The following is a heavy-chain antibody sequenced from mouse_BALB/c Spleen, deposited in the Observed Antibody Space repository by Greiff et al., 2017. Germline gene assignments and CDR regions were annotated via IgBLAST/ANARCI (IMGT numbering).Heavy chain of an antibody. Sequence: VQLQQSGPGLVKPSQSLSLTCTVTGYSITSDYAWNWIRQFPGNKLEWMGYISYSGSTSYNPSLKSRISITRDTSKNQFFLQLNSVTTEDTATYYCARGTGYYPMDNWGQGTSVTVSS. V-gene: IGHV3-2*02. CDR3: ARGTGYYPMDN. CDR2: ISYSGST. D-gene: IGHD3-1*01. CDR1: GYSITSDYA. J-gene: IGHJ4*01.